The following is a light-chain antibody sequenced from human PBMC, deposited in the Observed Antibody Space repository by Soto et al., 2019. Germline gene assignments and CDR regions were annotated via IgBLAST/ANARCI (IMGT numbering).Light chain of an antibody. CDR2: EIT. CDR1: SSDIGGYNF. V-gene: IGLV2-8*01. Sequence: QSALTQPPSASGSPGQSVTISCTGTSSDIGGYNFVSGYQHHPDKAPKLMIYEITKRPSGVPARFSGSKSDNTASLTVSGLQAEDEADYYCSSYAGSNNYVFGTGIKVTVL. J-gene: IGLJ1*01. CDR3: SSYAGSNNYV.